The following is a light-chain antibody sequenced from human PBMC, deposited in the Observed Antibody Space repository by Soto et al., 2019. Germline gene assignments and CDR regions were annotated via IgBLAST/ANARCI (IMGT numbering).Light chain of an antibody. CDR2: DAS. Sequence: DIQMTQSPSSLSASLGDRVTITCRASQTISTYLNSYQQRPGKTPKLLIYDASRLQSAVPSRFSGSGSGTDFTLTISSLQPEDFATYYCQHSYSTPRTFGGGTRVESK. J-gene: IGKJ4*01. CDR3: QHSYSTPRT. CDR1: QTISTY. V-gene: IGKV1-39*01.